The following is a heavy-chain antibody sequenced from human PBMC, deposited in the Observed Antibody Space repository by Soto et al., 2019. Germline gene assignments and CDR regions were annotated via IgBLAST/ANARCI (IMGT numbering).Heavy chain of an antibody. V-gene: IGHV3-7*01. CDR1: GFTFSSYW. J-gene: IGHJ4*02. Sequence: EVQLVGSGGGLVQPGESLRLSCAASGFTFSSYWLSWVRQAPGKGLEWVANIRQDGSEKYYVDSVTGRFTISRDNARNSLYLQMNSLRAEDTAVYHCARSDYYYSQSSGYTYYFDYWGQGTLVTVSS. D-gene: IGHD3-22*01. CDR3: ARSDYYYSQSSGYTYYFDY. CDR2: IRQDGSEK.